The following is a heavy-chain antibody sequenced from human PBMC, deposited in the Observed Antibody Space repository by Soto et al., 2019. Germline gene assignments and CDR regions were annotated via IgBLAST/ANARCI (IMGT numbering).Heavy chain of an antibody. CDR3: AKKGYYPSGKINLFDS. CDR2: VDHSGRT. CDR1: CYSINSDYY. J-gene: IGHJ4*02. D-gene: IGHD3-10*01. V-gene: IGHV4-38-2*01. Sequence: SDTVSLTCAVSCYSINSDYYWGWIRQPPGKGLEWIGSVDHSGRTYYSPSLRSRLTIFIDTSKNQFSLRLTSVTAADTAMYFCAKKGYYPSGKINLFDSWGPGTLVTVSS.